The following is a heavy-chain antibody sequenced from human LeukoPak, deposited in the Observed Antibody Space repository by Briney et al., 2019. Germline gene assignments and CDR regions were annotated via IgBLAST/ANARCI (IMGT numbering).Heavy chain of an antibody. V-gene: IGHV4-59*01. Sequence: SETLSLTCTVSGGSISSYYWSWIRQPAGKGLEWIGYVYYSGSTNYNPSLKSRVTISVDTSKNQFSPKLSSVTAADTAVYYCASGITMIGDAFDIWGQGTMVTVSS. CDR3: ASGITMIGDAFDI. D-gene: IGHD3-22*01. CDR1: GGSISSYY. CDR2: VYYSGST. J-gene: IGHJ3*02.